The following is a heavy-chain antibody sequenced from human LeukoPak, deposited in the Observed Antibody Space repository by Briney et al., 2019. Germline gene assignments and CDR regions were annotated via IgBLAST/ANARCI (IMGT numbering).Heavy chain of an antibody. J-gene: IGHJ4*02. CDR3: AKNAGRGDYSNYAVDY. CDR1: GFTFSSYG. Sequence: GGSLRLSCAASGFTFSSYGMHWVRQAPGKGLEWVAFIRYDGSNKYYADSVKGRFTISRDNSKNTLYLQMNSLRAEDTAVYYCAKNAGRGDYSNYAVDYWGQGTLVAVSS. D-gene: IGHD4-11*01. CDR2: IRYDGSNK. V-gene: IGHV3-30*02.